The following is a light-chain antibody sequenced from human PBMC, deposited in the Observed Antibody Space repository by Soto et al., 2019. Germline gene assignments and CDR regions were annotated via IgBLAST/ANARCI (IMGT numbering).Light chain of an antibody. CDR1: QGISNF. V-gene: IGKV1-39*01. Sequence: DIQMTQSPSSLSASVGDRVTITCRASQGISNFLNWYQQKPGEAPKVLIYAASSLQTGVPSRFSGSGSGTVFTLIINSLQPEDFATYFGQQSFTNPKTFGQGTEVDIK. CDR2: AAS. J-gene: IGKJ1*01. CDR3: QQSFTNPKT.